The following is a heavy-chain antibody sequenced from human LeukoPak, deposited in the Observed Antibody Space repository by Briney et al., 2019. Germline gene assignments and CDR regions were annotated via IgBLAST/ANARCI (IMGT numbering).Heavy chain of an antibody. CDR2: IYSGGST. CDR1: GFTVRSNF. D-gene: IGHD3-9*01. J-gene: IGHJ4*02. Sequence: GGSLRLSCAASGFTVRSNFMSWVRQAPGKGLEWVSVIYSGGSTYYADSVKGRFTISRDNSKNTLYLQMNSLRAEDTAVYYCAKDRASVLRYFDWSPGWGQGTLVTVSS. CDR3: AKDRASVLRYFDWSPG. V-gene: IGHV3-66*01.